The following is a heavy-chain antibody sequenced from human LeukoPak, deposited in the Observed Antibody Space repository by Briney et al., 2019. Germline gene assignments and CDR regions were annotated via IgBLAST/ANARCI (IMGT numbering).Heavy chain of an antibody. CDR1: GFTFTNYW. CDR2: IKQSGSDK. D-gene: IGHD2-15*01. V-gene: IGHV3-7*01. Sequence: GGSLRLSCAASGFTFTNYWMSWVRQAPGKGLEWVANIKQSGSDKYYVDSVKGRFTISRDNAKNSLYLQMNSLRAEDTAVYYCARQRRYCSGDNCYQRTFDYWGQGTLVTVSS. J-gene: IGHJ4*02. CDR3: ARQRRYCSGDNCYQRTFDY.